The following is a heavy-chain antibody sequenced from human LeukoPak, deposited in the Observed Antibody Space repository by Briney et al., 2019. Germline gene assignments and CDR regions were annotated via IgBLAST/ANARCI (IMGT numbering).Heavy chain of an antibody. CDR2: ISTNGGGT. CDR3: ARYCSGVSCYSGYDY. J-gene: IGHJ4*02. D-gene: IGHD2-15*01. Sequence: GGSLRPSCAASGFTFSTYAMHWVRQTPGKGLEYVSPISTNGGGTYYANSVKGRFTISRDNSKNTLYLQMGSLRAEDMAVYYCARYCSGVSCYSGYDYWGQGTLVTVSS. V-gene: IGHV3-64*01. CDR1: GFTFSTYA.